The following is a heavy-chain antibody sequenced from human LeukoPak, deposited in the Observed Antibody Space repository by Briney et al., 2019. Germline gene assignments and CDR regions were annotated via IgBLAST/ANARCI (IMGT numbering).Heavy chain of an antibody. CDR3: ARGAPAAGRVDY. Sequence: GGSLRLSCVASGFTFSNYWMSWVRQDPGKGLEWVANIEYNGGAKDYADSVKGRFSISRDNAKNSLYLQLNSLRNEDTALYYCARGAPAAGRVDYWGQGTLVTVSS. CDR1: GFTFSNYW. J-gene: IGHJ4*02. CDR2: IEYNGGAK. V-gene: IGHV3-7*01. D-gene: IGHD6-25*01.